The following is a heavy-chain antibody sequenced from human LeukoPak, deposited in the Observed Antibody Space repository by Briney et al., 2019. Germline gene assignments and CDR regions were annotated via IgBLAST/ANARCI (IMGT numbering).Heavy chain of an antibody. CDR2: ISSSSSYT. V-gene: IGHV3-21*05. J-gene: IGHJ6*02. Sequence: GGSLRLSCAASGFTFSSYSMNWVRQAPGKGLEWVSYISSSSSYTNYADSVKGRFTISRDNAKNSLYLQMNSLRAEDTAVYYCARDRTTVTTYLSVRMDVWGQGTTVTVSS. CDR1: GFTFSSYS. CDR3: ARDRTTVTTYLSVRMDV. D-gene: IGHD4-17*01.